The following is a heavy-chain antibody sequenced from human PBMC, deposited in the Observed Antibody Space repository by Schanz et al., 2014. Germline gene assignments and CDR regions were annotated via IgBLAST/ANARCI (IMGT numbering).Heavy chain of an antibody. J-gene: IGHJ5*02. Sequence: QVQLVESGGGVVQPGRSLRLSCAASGFTFSSYGMHWVRQAPGKGLEWVAVIWYDGTNTYYADSVKGRFTISRDNSKNTLYLQMDTLRVEDTAMFYCARDMTIAPAWGQGTLVTVSS. V-gene: IGHV3-33*01. CDR3: ARDMTIAPA. CDR1: GFTFSSYG. CDR2: IWYDGTNT. D-gene: IGHD6-13*01.